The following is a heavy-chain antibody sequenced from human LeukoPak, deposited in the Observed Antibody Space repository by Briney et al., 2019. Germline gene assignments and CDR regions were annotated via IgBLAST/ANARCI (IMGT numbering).Heavy chain of an antibody. D-gene: IGHD5-12*01. V-gene: IGHV3-23*01. CDR2: FDRTGGRT. Sequence: GGSLRLSCGGFGFIVSGSYMSWVRQAPGTGLEWVATFDRTGGRTYYADSVKGRFTISRDNSKNTLFLLMTSLRADDTAIYYCAKDLVRSGYDFDYWGRGTQVTVSS. CDR3: AKDLVRSGYDFDY. J-gene: IGHJ4*02. CDR1: GFIVSGSY.